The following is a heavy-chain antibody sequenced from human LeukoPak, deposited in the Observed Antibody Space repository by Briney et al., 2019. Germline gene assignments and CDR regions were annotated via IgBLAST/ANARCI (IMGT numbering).Heavy chain of an antibody. J-gene: IGHJ4*02. D-gene: IGHD1-26*01. CDR1: GFTFSSYS. Sequence: GGSLRLSCAASGFTFSSYSMNWVRQAPGKGLEWVAVISYDGSNKYYADSVKGRFTISRDNSKNTLYLQMNSLRAEDTAVYYCAKDNEGAADYWGQGTLVTVSS. CDR2: ISYDGSNK. CDR3: AKDNEGAADY. V-gene: IGHV3-30*18.